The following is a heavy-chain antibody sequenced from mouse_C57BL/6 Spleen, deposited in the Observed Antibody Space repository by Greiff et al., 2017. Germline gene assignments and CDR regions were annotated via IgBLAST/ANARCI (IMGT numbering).Heavy chain of an antibody. D-gene: IGHD2-4*01. CDR2: INPGSGDT. Sequence: QVQLQQSGAELVRPGTSVKVSCKASGYAFTNYLIAWVKQRPGQGLEWIGVINPGSGDTNYNEKFKGKATLTADKSSSTAYMQLSSLTSEDSAVYFCARWVAYYDYDVPWYFDVWGKGTTVTVSS. V-gene: IGHV1-54*01. J-gene: IGHJ1*03. CDR1: GYAFTNYL. CDR3: ARWVAYYDYDVPWYFDV.